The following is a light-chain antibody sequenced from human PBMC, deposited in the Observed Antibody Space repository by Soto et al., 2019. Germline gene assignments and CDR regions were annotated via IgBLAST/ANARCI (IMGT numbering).Light chain of an antibody. CDR2: EVT. CDR3: SSYTTNITPVV. Sequence: QSALTQPPSASGSPGQSVTISCTGTSSDVGGYNYVSWYQQHPGKAPKLMISEVTNRPSGVSNRFSGSKSGNTASLSISGLQAEDEADYYCSSYTTNITPVVFGGGTQLTVL. CDR1: SSDVGGYNY. V-gene: IGLV2-14*01. J-gene: IGLJ2*01.